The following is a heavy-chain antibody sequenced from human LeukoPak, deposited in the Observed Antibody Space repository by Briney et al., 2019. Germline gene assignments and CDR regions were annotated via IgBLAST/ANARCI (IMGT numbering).Heavy chain of an antibody. CDR3: TTDEDWNYARKDV. J-gene: IGHJ6*02. CDR2: TVSEIDGGTT. D-gene: IGHD1-7*01. CDR1: GFTFNYAW. V-gene: IGHV3-15*04. Sequence: GGSLRLSCAASGFTFNYAWMSWVRQVPGKGLEWVGQTVSEIDGGTTDYATPVKGRFTISRDDSKSTLYLQMSSLKIEDTAVYYCTTDEDWNYARKDVWGQGATVIVSS.